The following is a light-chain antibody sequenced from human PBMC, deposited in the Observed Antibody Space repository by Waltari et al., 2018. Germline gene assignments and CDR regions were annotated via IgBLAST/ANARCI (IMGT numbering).Light chain of an antibody. Sequence: QSALAQPASVSGSPGQSITISCTGTGSDVGRYNYVSWYQQLPAKAPKVIIFDVSDRPSGVSTRFSGSKSGNTASLTISGLQAEDEADYYCGSYSGTTTYVFGTGTYVTVL. V-gene: IGLV2-14*03. CDR1: GSDVGRYNY. CDR3: GSYSGTTTYV. J-gene: IGLJ1*01. CDR2: DVS.